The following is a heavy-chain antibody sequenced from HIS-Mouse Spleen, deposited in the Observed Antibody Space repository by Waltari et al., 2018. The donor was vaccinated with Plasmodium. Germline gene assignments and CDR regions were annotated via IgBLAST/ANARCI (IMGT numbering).Heavy chain of an antibody. J-gene: IGHJ4*02. Sequence: QVQLVQSGAEVKKPGASVKVSCKASGSTFTSYGISWVGQAPGPGLEWMGGDSAYNRNTNYARKLQGRVTMTTDTSTSTAYMELRSLGSDDTAVYYCARSLGDDYWGQGTLVTVSS. D-gene: IGHD1-26*01. CDR1: GSTFTSYG. CDR3: ARSLGDDY. CDR2: DSAYNRNT. V-gene: IGHV1-18*01.